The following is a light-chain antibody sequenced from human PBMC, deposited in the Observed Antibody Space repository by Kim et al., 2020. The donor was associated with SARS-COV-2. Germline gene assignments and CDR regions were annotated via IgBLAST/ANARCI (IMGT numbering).Light chain of an antibody. CDR3: QQYDHWPYT. CDR1: QGVSRN. Sequence: VSPGDRVTLSCRAMQGVSRNLAWYQQKPGQAPRLLISDASTRATGVPASFSGSGSGTEFSFTISSLQSEDFAVYYCQQYDHWPYTFGQGTKVDIK. CDR2: DAS. J-gene: IGKJ2*01. V-gene: IGKV3-15*01.